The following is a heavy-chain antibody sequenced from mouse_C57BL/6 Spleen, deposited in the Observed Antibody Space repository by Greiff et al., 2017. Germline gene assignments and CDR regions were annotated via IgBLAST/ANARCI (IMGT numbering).Heavy chain of an antibody. CDR3: AREGTTLVADGYFDV. Sequence: DVQLVESGGGLVKPGGSLKLSCAASGFTFSSYAMSWVRQTPEKRLEWVATISDGGSYTYYPDNVKGRFTISRDNAKNNLYLQMSHLKSEDTAMYYCAREGTTLVADGYFDVWGTGTTVTVSS. J-gene: IGHJ1*03. CDR2: ISDGGSYT. D-gene: IGHD1-1*01. V-gene: IGHV5-4*01. CDR1: GFTFSSYA.